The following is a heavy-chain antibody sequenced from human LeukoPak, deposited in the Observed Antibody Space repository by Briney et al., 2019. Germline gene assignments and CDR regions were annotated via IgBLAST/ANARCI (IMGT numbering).Heavy chain of an antibody. D-gene: IGHD3-9*01. CDR3: ARELGVRYFDWLSPYYYYGMDV. Sequence: GASVTVSCTASGYTFTIYGISWVRQAPGQGLEWMGWISAYNGNTNYSQKLQGRVTMTTDTSTSTAYMELRSLRSDDTAVYYCARELGVRYFDWLSPYYYYGMDVWGQGTTVTVSS. CDR2: ISAYNGNT. CDR1: GYTFTIYG. V-gene: IGHV1-18*01. J-gene: IGHJ6*02.